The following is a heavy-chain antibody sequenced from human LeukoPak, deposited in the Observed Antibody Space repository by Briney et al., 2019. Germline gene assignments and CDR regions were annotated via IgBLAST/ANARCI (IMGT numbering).Heavy chain of an antibody. Sequence: ASVKVSCKASGYTFTGYYMHWVRQAPGQGLEWMGWINPNSGGTNYAQKFQGRVTMTRDTPISTAYMELSRLRSDDTAVYYCASDRRYSGSYPYYFDYWGQGTLVTVSS. V-gene: IGHV1-2*02. J-gene: IGHJ4*02. CDR3: ASDRRYSGSYPYYFDY. CDR1: GYTFTGYY. CDR2: INPNSGGT. D-gene: IGHD1-26*01.